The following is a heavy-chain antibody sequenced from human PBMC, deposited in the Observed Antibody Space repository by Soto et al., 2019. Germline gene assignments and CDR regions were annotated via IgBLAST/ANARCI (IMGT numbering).Heavy chain of an antibody. D-gene: IGHD6-19*01. CDR2: VGAGGGTT. V-gene: IGHV3-23*01. Sequence: PGGSLRLSCAASGFTFSDSGMSCVRQAPGKGLEWVSGVGAGGGTTHYADSVKGRFTISRDDFKNTLYLQLNSLRAEDTAVYYCAKDSGWLAHYWGQGTLVTVPS. J-gene: IGHJ4*02. CDR1: GFTFSDSG. CDR3: AKDSGWLAHY.